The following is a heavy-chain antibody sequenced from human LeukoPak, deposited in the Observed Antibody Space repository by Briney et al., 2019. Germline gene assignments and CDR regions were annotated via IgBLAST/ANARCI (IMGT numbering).Heavy chain of an antibody. J-gene: IGHJ4*02. CDR2: IYYSGST. Sequence: SETLSLTCTVSGGSISSYYWSWIRQPPGKGLEWIGYIYYSGSTNYNPSLKSRVTISVDTSKNQFSLKLSSVTAADTAVYYCARLLAAAGLDYWGQGTLVTVSS. D-gene: IGHD6-13*01. CDR3: ARLLAAAGLDY. V-gene: IGHV4-59*08. CDR1: GGSISSYY.